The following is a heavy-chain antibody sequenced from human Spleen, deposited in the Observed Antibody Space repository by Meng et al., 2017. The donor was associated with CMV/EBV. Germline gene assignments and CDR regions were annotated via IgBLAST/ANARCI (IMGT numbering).Heavy chain of an antibody. J-gene: IGHJ4*02. CDR3: TRDGVSDS. Sequence: ETLSLTCAVYGGSFSGYYLSWIRQSPGKGLEWVSSISSSSSYIYYADSVKGRFTVSRDNAKNSLYLQMNSLRAEDTAVYYCTRDGVSDSWGQGTLVTVSS. CDR2: ISSSSSYI. CDR1: GGSFSGYY. V-gene: IGHV3-21*01. D-gene: IGHD3-10*01.